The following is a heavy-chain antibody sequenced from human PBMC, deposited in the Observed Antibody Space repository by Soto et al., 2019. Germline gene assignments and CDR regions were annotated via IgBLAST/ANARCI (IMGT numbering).Heavy chain of an antibody. CDR1: GFTFTSYA. CDR3: AKRSPSGTYYFDY. D-gene: IGHD1-26*01. Sequence: PVVSRIISCVASGFTFTSYAMTWVRQGPGKGLEWVSSIGTTTGDLLYADSVKGRFTISRDNSRGTVFLQMNSLRSEDTAIYYCAKRSPSGTYYFDYWGQGTLVTVSS. J-gene: IGHJ4*02. CDR2: IGTTTGDL. V-gene: IGHV3-23*01.